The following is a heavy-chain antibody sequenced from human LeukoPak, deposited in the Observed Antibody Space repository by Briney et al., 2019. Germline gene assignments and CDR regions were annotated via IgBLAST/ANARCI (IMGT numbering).Heavy chain of an antibody. CDR1: GFTFSSYG. D-gene: IGHD6-19*01. CDR3: ARGGIAVAGSAQWFDP. Sequence: GGSLRLSCAASGFTFSSYGMHWVRQAPGKGLEWVAVISYDGSNKYYADSVKGRFTISRDNSKNTLYLQMNSLRSEDTAVYYCARGGIAVAGSAQWFDPWGQGTLVTVSS. CDR2: ISYDGSNK. V-gene: IGHV3-30*03. J-gene: IGHJ5*02.